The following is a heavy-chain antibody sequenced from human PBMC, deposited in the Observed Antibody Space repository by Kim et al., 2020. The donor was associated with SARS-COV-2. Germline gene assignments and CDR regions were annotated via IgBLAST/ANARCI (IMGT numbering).Heavy chain of an antibody. CDR1: GGSFSTYY. D-gene: IGHD4-17*01. V-gene: IGHV4-59*01. CDR2: IYYTGST. J-gene: IGHJ4*02. Sequence: SETLSLTCTVSGGSFSTYYWNWIRQPPGQGLEWIGHIYYTGSTKYNSSLNSRVTMSVDTSRNQFSLSLTSVTTADTAKYYCARDDYADKGLGFDYWGKGILVTVSS. CDR3: ARDDYADKGLGFDY.